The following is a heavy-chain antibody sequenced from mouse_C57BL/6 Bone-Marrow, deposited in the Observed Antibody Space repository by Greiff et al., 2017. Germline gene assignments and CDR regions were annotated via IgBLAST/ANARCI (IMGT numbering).Heavy chain of an antibody. CDR1: GYTFTDYE. V-gene: IGHV1-15*01. CDR2: IDPETGGT. D-gene: IGHD1-1*01. CDR3: TNYYGSSYPYYFDY. Sequence: VQLQQSGAELVRPGASVTLSCKASGYTFTDYEMHWVKQTPVHGLEWIGAIDPETGGTAYNQKFKGKAILTADKSSSTAYMELRSLTSEDSAFYYCTNYYGSSYPYYFDYWGQGTTLTVSS. J-gene: IGHJ2*01.